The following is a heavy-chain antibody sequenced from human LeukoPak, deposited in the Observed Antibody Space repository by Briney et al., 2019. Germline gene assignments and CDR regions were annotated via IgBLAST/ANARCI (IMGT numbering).Heavy chain of an antibody. D-gene: IGHD3-3*01. CDR3: AREARFLEWLFDY. CDR1: GFTFSSYW. CDR2: IKQDGSEK. Sequence: PGGSLRLSCAASGFTFSSYWMSWVRQAPGKGLEWVANIKQDGSEKYYVDSVKGRFTISRDNAKNSLYLQMNSLRAEDTAVYYCAREARFLEWLFDYWGQGTLVTVSS. V-gene: IGHV3-7*01. J-gene: IGHJ4*02.